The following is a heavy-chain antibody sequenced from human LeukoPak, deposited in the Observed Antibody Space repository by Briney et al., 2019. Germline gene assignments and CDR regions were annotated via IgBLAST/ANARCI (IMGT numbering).Heavy chain of an antibody. CDR1: GYTFTSYG. CDR3: AAENEPYDIRGSEAFDI. V-gene: IGHV1-58*02. J-gene: IGHJ3*02. D-gene: IGHD3-22*01. Sequence: GASVKVSCKASGYTFTSYGISWVRQAPGQGLEWIGWIVVGSGNTNYAQKFQEGVTITRDMSTSTAYMELSSLRSEDTAVYYCAAENEPYDIRGSEAFDIWGQGTMVTVSS. CDR2: IVVGSGNT.